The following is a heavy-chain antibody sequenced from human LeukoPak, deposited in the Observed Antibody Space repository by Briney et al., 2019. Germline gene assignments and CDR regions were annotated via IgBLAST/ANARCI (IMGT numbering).Heavy chain of an antibody. V-gene: IGHV4-39*07. CDR1: GGSLGSSSYY. CDR2: INHSGST. CDR3: ARRHLRGSGSHFDY. J-gene: IGHJ4*02. D-gene: IGHD3-10*01. Sequence: SETLSLTCSVSGGSLGSSSYYWGWIRQPPGKGLEWIGEINHSGSTNYNPSLKSRVTISVDTSKNQFSLKLSSVTAADTAVYYCARRHLRGSGSHFDYWGQGTLVTASS.